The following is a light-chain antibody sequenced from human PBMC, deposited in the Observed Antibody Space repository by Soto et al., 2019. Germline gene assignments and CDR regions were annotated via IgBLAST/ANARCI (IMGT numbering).Light chain of an antibody. V-gene: IGKV2-28*01. CDR1: QSLLHSNGYKY. CDR2: LGS. CDR3: MQALQTPGS. J-gene: IGKJ3*01. Sequence: VMTQSPLSLPVTPGEPASISCRSSQSLLHSNGYKYLDWYLQKPGQSPQLLIYLGSNRASGVPDRFSASGSGTDFTLKISRVEAEDVGVYYCMQALQTPGSFGPGTKVEIK.